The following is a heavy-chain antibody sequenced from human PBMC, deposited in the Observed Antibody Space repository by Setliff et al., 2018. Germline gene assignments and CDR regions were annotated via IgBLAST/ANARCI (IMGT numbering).Heavy chain of an antibody. CDR3: ARGPVDFVVVPAAAVFDF. Sequence: GASVKVSCKASGYSFLSYGINWVRQAPGQGLEWMGWIGDYNGNTLHAQNFQGRLTVTTDTSTNTAYMELRSLRSDDTAVYYCARGPVDFVVVPAAAVFDFWGQGTLVTVSS. D-gene: IGHD2-2*03. CDR2: IGDYNGNT. V-gene: IGHV1-18*01. CDR1: GYSFLSYG. J-gene: IGHJ4*02.